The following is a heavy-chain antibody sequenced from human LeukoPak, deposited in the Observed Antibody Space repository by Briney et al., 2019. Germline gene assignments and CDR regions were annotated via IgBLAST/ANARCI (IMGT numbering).Heavy chain of an antibody. D-gene: IGHD3-10*01. CDR3: AKDPEF. V-gene: IGHV3-23*01. CDR2: ISESGDVT. CDR1: GFTFSSES. J-gene: IGHJ4*02. Sequence: GWCLSLSCIVSGFTFSSESMSGVRQAPGKGLEWIAGISESGDVTFHVDSVKGRFTISRDNSRNTLFLQMDSLRVEDTAVYYCAKDPEFWGQGTLVTVSS.